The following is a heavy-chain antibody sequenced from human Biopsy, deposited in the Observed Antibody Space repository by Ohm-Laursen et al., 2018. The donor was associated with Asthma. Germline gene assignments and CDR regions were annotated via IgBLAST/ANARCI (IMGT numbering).Heavy chain of an antibody. Sequence: ASVKVSCNAPGGTFSNFAISWVRQAPGQGLEWLGGIMTVFGTTNYAQKFQGRVTITADESTSTAYMEVTSQRSEDTAIYYCARCQVGYSSGWSLLLKKIYYSGMDVWGQGTAVTVSS. CDR3: ARCQVGYSSGWSLLLKKIYYSGMDV. J-gene: IGHJ6*02. D-gene: IGHD6-19*01. V-gene: IGHV1-69*13. CDR2: IMTVFGTT. CDR1: GGTFSNFA.